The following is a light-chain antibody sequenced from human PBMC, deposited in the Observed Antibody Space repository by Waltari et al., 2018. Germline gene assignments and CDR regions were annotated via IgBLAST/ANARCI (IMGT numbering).Light chain of an antibody. CDR1: KNDVGAYKF. CDR2: DVS. CDR3: TAYTISSTLV. J-gene: IGLJ3*02. Sequence: QSALTQPASVSGSPGQSITISCTGTKNDVGAYKFVSWYQRHPGNAPKLIITDVSNRPSGVSNRFSGSKSGNTVSLTISGLQAEDEAEYYCTAYTISSTLVFGGGTQLNVL. V-gene: IGLV2-14*03.